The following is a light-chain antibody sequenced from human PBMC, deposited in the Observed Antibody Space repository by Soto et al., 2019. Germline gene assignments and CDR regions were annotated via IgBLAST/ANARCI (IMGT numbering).Light chain of an antibody. Sequence: QSALTQPPSASGSPGQSVTISCTGTSSDVGGYNYVSWYQQYPGKAPKLMIYEVSKRPSGVPDRFSGAKSGNTASLTVSGLRADDEDDYYCGSYAGSNNWVFGGGTQLTVL. CDR2: EVS. J-gene: IGLJ3*02. CDR1: SSDVGGYNY. CDR3: GSYAGSNNWV. V-gene: IGLV2-8*01.